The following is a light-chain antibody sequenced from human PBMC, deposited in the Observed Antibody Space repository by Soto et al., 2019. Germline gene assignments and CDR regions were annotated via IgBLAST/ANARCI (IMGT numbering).Light chain of an antibody. V-gene: IGLV6-57*04. J-gene: IGLJ1*01. Sequence: NFMLTQPHSVSESPEKTVTISCTRSSGSIASNYVQWYQQRPGSAPTTVIYEDNERPSGVPDRFSGSIDRSSNSASLTISGLKTDDEADYYCKSYDSSSYVFGSGTKVTVL. CDR2: EDN. CDR1: SGSIASNY. CDR3: KSYDSSSYV.